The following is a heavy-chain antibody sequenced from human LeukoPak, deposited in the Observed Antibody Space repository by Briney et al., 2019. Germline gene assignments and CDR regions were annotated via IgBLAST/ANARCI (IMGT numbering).Heavy chain of an antibody. CDR1: GGSISSYY. CDR3: ATVDSGSGYVDY. Sequence: SETLSLTCTVSGGSISSYYCSWIRQPAGKGLEWIGRIYTSGTTNYNPALKSRVTISVDMPKNQFSLQLSSVAAADTAVYYCATVDSGSGYVDYWGQGTLVTVSS. D-gene: IGHD2-15*01. J-gene: IGHJ4*02. CDR2: IYTSGTT. V-gene: IGHV4-4*07.